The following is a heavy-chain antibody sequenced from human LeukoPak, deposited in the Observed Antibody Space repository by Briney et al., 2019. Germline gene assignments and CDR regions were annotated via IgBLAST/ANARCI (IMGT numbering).Heavy chain of an antibody. CDR2: INPNSGGT. CDR1: GYTLTGYY. V-gene: IGHV1-2*02. J-gene: IGHJ5*02. D-gene: IGHD3-9*01. CDR3: AREGDDILTGTKYNWFDP. Sequence: GASVKVSCKASGYTLTGYYMHWVRQAPGQGLEWMGWINPNSGGTNYAQKFQGRVTMTRDTSISTAYMELSRLRSDDTAVYYCAREGDDILTGTKYNWFDPWGQGTLVTVSS.